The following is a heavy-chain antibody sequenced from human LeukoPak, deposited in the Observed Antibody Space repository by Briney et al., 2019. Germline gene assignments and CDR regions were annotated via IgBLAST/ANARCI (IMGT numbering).Heavy chain of an antibody. CDR2: INHSGST. V-gene: IGHV4-34*01. J-gene: IGHJ5*02. CDR3: AREVPGIAAAGGRLGWFDP. CDR1: GLSFSSYN. Sequence: GSLRLSCTASGLSFSSYNMNWVRQAPGKGLEWIGEINHSGSTNYNPSLKSRVTISVDTSKNQFSLKLSSVTAADTAVYYCAREVPGIAAAGGRLGWFDPWGQGTLVTVSS. D-gene: IGHD6-13*01.